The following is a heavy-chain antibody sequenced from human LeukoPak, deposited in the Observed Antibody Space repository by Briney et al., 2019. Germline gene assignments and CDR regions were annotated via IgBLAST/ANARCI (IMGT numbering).Heavy chain of an antibody. V-gene: IGHV3-23*01. CDR3: ASHSGSYSNWFDP. J-gene: IGHJ5*02. Sequence: TGGSLRLSCTTSGFTFSSYAMSWVRQAPGKGLEWVSAIGVGGGYIYYADSVKGRFTISRDNSKNALYLQMNSLRADDTAVYYRASHSGSYSNWFDPWGQGTLVTVSS. D-gene: IGHD1-26*01. CDR1: GFTFSSYA. CDR2: IGVGGGYI.